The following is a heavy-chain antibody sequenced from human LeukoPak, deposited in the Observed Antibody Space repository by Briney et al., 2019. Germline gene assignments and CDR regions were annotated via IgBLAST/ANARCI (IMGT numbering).Heavy chain of an antibody. CDR1: EFTVSVNY. V-gene: IGHV3-49*04. D-gene: IGHD1-14*01. CDR2: ISSKAYGGTT. CDR3: TRDWGPGIRTMNV. Sequence: GGSLRLSCAASEFTVSVNYMSWVRQAPGKGLEWVGFISSKAYGGTTEYAASVKGRISISRDDSESIAYLQMNSLKTEDTAVYYCTRDWGPGIRTMNVWGKGTTVTVSS. J-gene: IGHJ6*03.